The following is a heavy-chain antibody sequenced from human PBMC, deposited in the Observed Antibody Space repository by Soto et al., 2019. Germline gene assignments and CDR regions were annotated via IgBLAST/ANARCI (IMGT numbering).Heavy chain of an antibody. V-gene: IGHV1-46*01. CDR2: INPSGGSR. CDR1: VYRFTSYY. J-gene: IGHJ4*02. D-gene: IGHD6-19*01. Sequence: ASVKVSCKACVYRFTSYYMQWMRQAPGQGLEWMGIINPSGGSRRYAQKFQGRVTMTRDTSTSTVYMELSSLRSEDTAVYYFARDLAVAGGPVDYWGQGTLVTVSS. CDR3: ARDLAVAGGPVDY.